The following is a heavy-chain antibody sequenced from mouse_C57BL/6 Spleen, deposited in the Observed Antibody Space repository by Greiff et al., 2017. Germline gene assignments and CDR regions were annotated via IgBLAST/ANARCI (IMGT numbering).Heavy chain of an antibody. Sequence: EVQLVESGGGLVQPGGSMKLSCVASGFTFSNYWMNWVRQSPEKGLEWVAQIRLKSDNYATHYAESVKGRFTISRDDSKSSVYLQMNNLRAEDTGIYYCVYYGSSYRFDYWGQGTTPTVSS. CDR1: GFTFSNYW. V-gene: IGHV6-3*01. J-gene: IGHJ2*01. D-gene: IGHD1-1*01. CDR3: VYYGSSYRFDY. CDR2: IRLKSDNYAT.